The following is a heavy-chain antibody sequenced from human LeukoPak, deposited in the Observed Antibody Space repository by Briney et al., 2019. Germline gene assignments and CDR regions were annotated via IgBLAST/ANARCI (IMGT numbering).Heavy chain of an antibody. Sequence: PGGSLRLSCAASGFTFSSYAMSWVRQAPGKGLEWVSTISGSGGSTYYADSVKGRFTISRDNSKNTLYLQMNSLRAEDTAVYYCASSYDFWSGYYLHAWGQGTLVTVSS. V-gene: IGHV3-23*01. D-gene: IGHD3-3*01. CDR1: GFTFSSYA. J-gene: IGHJ4*02. CDR2: ISGSGGST. CDR3: ASSYDFWSGYYLHA.